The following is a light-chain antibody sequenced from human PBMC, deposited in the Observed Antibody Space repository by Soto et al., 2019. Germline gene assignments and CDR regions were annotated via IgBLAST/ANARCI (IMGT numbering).Light chain of an antibody. CDR2: EAS. CDR3: QQLNSYPLT. CDR1: QGIGRY. J-gene: IGKJ4*01. Sequence: IPLTKFQSSLTASVCARVTITCRASQGIGRYLAWYQQKPGKAPKLLMFEASTLQSGVPSRFSGSGSGTDFTLTISSLQPEDFATYYCQQLNSYPLTFGGGTKVDIK. V-gene: IGKV1-9*01.